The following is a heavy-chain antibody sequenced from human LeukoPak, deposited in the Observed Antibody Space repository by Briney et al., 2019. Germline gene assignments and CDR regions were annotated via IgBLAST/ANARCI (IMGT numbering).Heavy chain of an antibody. J-gene: IGHJ6*02. D-gene: IGHD3-3*01. V-gene: IGHV1-8*01. CDR1: GYTFTSYD. CDR3: ARGLRFLEWLLLDYYYGMDV. CDR2: MNPNSGNT. Sequence: ASVKVSCEASGYTFTSYDINWVRQATGQGLEWMGWMNPNSGNTGYAQKFQGRVTMTRNTSISTVYMELSSLRSEDTAVYYCARGLRFLEWLLLDYYYGMDVWGQGTTVTVSS.